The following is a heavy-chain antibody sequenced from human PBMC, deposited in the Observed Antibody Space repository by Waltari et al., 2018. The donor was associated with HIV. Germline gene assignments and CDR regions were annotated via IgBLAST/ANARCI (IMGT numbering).Heavy chain of an antibody. Sequence: QVQLVQSGAEVKKPGASVKVSCKASGYTFTSYAMHWVRQAPGQRLEWMGWINAGNGNTKYSQKFQGRVTITRDTSASTAYMELSSLRSEDTAVYYCATPRVASFLSSSWGLDVWGQGTTVTVSS. CDR1: GYTFTSYA. V-gene: IGHV1-3*01. CDR3: ATPRVASFLSSSWGLDV. CDR2: INAGNGNT. J-gene: IGHJ6*02. D-gene: IGHD6-13*01.